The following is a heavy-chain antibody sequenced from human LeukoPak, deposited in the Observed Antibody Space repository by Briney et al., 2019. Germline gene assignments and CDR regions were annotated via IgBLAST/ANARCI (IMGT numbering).Heavy chain of an antibody. V-gene: IGHV1-69*13. CDR2: IIPIFGTA. CDR3: ARTGHYGDYTVDY. D-gene: IGHD4-17*01. Sequence: ASVKVSCKASGGTFSSYAISWVRQAPGQGLEWMGGIIPIFGTANYARKFQGRVTITADESTSTAYMELSSLRSEDTAVYYCARTGHYGDYTVDYWGQGTLVTVSS. CDR1: GGTFSSYA. J-gene: IGHJ4*02.